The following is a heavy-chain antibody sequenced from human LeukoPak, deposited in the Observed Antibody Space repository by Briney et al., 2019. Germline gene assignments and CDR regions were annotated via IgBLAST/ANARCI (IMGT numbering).Heavy chain of an antibody. V-gene: IGHV3-23*01. D-gene: IGHD1-14*01. Sequence: GGTLRLSCAASGFTFSSYGMSWVRQAPGKGLEWVSAISGSGGSTYYADSVKGRFTISRDNSKNTLYLQMNSLRAEDTAVYYCAGGPEPLMPFDYWGQGTLVTVSS. CDR2: ISGSGGST. CDR1: GFTFSSYG. CDR3: AGGPEPLMPFDY. J-gene: IGHJ4*02.